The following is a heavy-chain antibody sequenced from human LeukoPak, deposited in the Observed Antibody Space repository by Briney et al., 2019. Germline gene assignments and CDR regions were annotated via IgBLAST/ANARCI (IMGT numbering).Heavy chain of an antibody. CDR1: GGSISSYY. V-gene: IGHV4-59*08. CDR3: ARLNFYSNYRRFDY. CDR2: IYYSGST. Sequence: SETLSLTCTVSGGSISSYYWSWIRQSPGKGLEWIGHIYYSGSTNYNPSLKSRVTISVDTSKNQFSLKLGSVAAADTAVYYCARLNFYSNYRRFDYWGQGTLVTVSS. D-gene: IGHD4-11*01. J-gene: IGHJ4*02.